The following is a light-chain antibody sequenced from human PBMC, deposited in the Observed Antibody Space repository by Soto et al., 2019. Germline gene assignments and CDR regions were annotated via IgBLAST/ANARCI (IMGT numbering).Light chain of an antibody. J-gene: IGKJ5*01. Sequence: EIVLTQPPGTLSLSPGERATVSCRASQSVSSNFLAWYQQKPGQAPRLLIYGASSRATGIPDRFSGSGSGTDFTLTISRLEPEDLAVYFCQQYGSSPPTFGQGTRLEIK. CDR1: QSVSSNF. CDR3: QQYGSSPPT. CDR2: GAS. V-gene: IGKV3-20*01.